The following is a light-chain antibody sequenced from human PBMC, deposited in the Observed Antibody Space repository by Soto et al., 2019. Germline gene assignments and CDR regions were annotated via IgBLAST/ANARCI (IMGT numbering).Light chain of an antibody. J-gene: IGKJ3*01. V-gene: IGKV3-11*01. Sequence: EIVLTQSPATLSLSPGERATLSCRASQSVSSYLAWYQQKPGQAPRLLIYDASNTATGIPARFSGSGSGTDFTLTISSLEPEDFAVYYCQQYNDWLGTFGPGTKVHLK. CDR3: QQYNDWLGT. CDR1: QSVSSY. CDR2: DAS.